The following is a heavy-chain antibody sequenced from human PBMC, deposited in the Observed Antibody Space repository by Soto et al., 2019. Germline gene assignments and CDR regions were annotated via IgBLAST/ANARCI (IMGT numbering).Heavy chain of an antibody. CDR3: AGVRSNDGSDSYPRRYYFDY. J-gene: IGHJ4*02. CDR1: GYTFSSHY. Sequence: AAMKVSCKASGYTFSSHYLHWVRQAPGQGLDGMGIINHRSGSTSYAQKLQGSITLTRDTSTSTGYMELTSLLSEDTAVSSCAGVRSNDGSDSYPRRYYFDYWGQGTLVTGSS. D-gene: IGHD3-10*01. V-gene: IGHV1-46*01. CDR2: INHRSGST.